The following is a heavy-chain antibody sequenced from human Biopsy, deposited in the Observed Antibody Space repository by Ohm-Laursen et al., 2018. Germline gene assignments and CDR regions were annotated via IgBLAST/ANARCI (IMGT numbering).Heavy chain of an antibody. CDR3: ATKLTGYFHH. CDR2: NIPILGTG. J-gene: IGHJ1*01. D-gene: IGHD3-9*01. V-gene: IGHV1-69*06. Sequence: SSVKVSCKAPEGTFSNYGVNWVRQAPGQDLEWLGGNIPILGTGNYAQKFQGRVTVAADTSTSTATMELRSLRSDDTAVYYCATKLTGYFHHWGQGTLVIVSS. CDR1: EGTFSNYG.